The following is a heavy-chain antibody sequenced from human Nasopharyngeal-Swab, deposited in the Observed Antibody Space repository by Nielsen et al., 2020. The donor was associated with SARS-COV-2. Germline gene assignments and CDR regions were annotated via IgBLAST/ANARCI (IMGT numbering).Heavy chain of an antibody. Sequence: GGSLRLSCAASGFTFSSYWMHWVRQAPGTGLVWVSRINSDGSSTSYADSVKGRFTISRDNAKNTLYLQMNSLRAEDTAVYYCARGIYDFWSGALRMDVWGQGTTVTVSS. CDR2: INSDGSST. D-gene: IGHD3-3*01. CDR3: ARGIYDFWSGALRMDV. CDR1: GFTFSSYW. J-gene: IGHJ6*02. V-gene: IGHV3-74*01.